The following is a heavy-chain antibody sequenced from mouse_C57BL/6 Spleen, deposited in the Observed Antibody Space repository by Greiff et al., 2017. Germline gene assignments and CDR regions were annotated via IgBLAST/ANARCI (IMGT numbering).Heavy chain of an antibody. CDR1: GFSLTSYG. CDR3: ARSLYYSNYGGAMDY. V-gene: IGHV2-2*01. J-gene: IGHJ4*01. D-gene: IGHD2-5*01. CDR2: IWSGGST. Sequence: VQLQQSGPGLVQPSQSLSITCTVSGFSLTSYGVHWVRQSPGKGLEWLGVIWSGGSTDYNAAFISRLSISKDNSKGQVFFKMNSLQADDTAIYYCARSLYYSNYGGAMDYWGQGTSVTVSS.